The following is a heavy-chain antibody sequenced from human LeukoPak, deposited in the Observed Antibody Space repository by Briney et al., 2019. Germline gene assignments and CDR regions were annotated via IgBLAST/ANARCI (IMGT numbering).Heavy chain of an antibody. CDR1: GGSISSYY. D-gene: IGHD2-2*02. CDR3: ARQGGLYFSI. CDR2: IFYSGST. Sequence: SETLSLTCTVSGGSISSYYWSWIRQPPGKGLEWIGNIFYSGSTNYNASLKSRVTISVDTAKNQFYLKLSCVTAADTVVYYCARQGGLYFSIWGQRTMVTVSS. J-gene: IGHJ3*02. V-gene: IGHV4-59*08.